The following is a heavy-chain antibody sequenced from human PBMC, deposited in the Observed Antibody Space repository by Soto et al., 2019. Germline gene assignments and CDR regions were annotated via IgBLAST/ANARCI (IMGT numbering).Heavy chain of an antibody. Sequence: SETLSLTCTVSGGSISSYYWSWIRQPPGKGLEWIGYIYYSGSTNYNPSLKSRVTISVDTSKNQFSLKLSSVTAADTAVYYCARTLGDFWSGSNPYYFDYWGQGTLVTVSS. CDR3: ARTLGDFWSGSNPYYFDY. V-gene: IGHV4-59*01. J-gene: IGHJ4*02. D-gene: IGHD3-3*01. CDR2: IYYSGST. CDR1: GGSISSYY.